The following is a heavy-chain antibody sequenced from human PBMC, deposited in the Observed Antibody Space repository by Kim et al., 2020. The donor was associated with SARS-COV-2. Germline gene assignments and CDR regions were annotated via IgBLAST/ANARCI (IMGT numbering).Heavy chain of an antibody. J-gene: IGHJ3*02. CDR3: ARMAGRTFDI. CDR2: IM. D-gene: IGHD6-19*01. Sequence: IMFYADSVKGRFTISRDNAKDSLYLQMNSLRDEDTALYFCARMAGRTFDIWGQGTMVTVSS. V-gene: IGHV3-48*02.